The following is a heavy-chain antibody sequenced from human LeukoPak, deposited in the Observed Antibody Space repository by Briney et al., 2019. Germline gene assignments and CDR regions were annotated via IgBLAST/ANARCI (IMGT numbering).Heavy chain of an antibody. CDR1: GFIFSHHG. J-gene: IGHJ4*01. Sequence: GGSLRLSCAASGFIFSHHGMHWVRQAPGKGLEWVAVIWSDSTNRFYAASVKGRFTISRDNSQNTVFLQMNSLRVKDTAIYYCARDAQRGFDYSNSLKNWGHGTLVTVSS. D-gene: IGHD4-11*01. CDR3: ARDAQRGFDYSNSLKN. V-gene: IGHV3-33*01. CDR2: IWSDSTNR.